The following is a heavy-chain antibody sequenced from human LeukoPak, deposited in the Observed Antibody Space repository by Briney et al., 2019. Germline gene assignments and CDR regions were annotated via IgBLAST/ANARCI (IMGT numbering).Heavy chain of an antibody. V-gene: IGHV3-13*01. Sequence: QPGGSLRLSCAASGFTFSSYDMHWVRQATGKGLEWVSAIGTAGDTYYPGSVKGRFTISRENAKNSLYLQMNSLRAEDTAVYYCASGVVSSSWYKRDYYFDYWGQGTLVTVSS. D-gene: IGHD6-13*01. J-gene: IGHJ4*02. CDR3: ASGVVSSSWYKRDYYFDY. CDR2: IGTAGDT. CDR1: GFTFSSYD.